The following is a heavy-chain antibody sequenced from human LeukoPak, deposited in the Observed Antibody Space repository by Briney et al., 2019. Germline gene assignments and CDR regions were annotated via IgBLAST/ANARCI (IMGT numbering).Heavy chain of an antibody. Sequence: GGSLRLSCAASGFTFSSYWMSWVRQAPGKGLEWVASIKKDGSERYYVDSVKGRFTISRDNAKNSLWLQMNSLRAEDTAVYYCAKGRYSSSSRDDAFDIWGQGTMVTVSS. J-gene: IGHJ3*02. CDR2: IKKDGSER. CDR1: GFTFSSYW. V-gene: IGHV3-7*01. CDR3: AKGRYSSSSRDDAFDI. D-gene: IGHD6-6*01.